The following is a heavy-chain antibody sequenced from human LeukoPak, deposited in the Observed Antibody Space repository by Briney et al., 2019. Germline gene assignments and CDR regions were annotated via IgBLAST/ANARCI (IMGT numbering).Heavy chain of an antibody. Sequence: PGGSLRLSCAASGFTFNDYTMTWVRQAPGKGLEWVSSITGDCNYIFYADSVKGRFTISRDNAQKSLFLELNSLRGEDTAVYYCARERNFYYFDYWGQGALVTVSS. CDR1: GFTFNDYT. CDR2: ITGDCNYI. D-gene: IGHD3-3*01. J-gene: IGHJ4*02. CDR3: ARERNFYYFDY. V-gene: IGHV3-21*01.